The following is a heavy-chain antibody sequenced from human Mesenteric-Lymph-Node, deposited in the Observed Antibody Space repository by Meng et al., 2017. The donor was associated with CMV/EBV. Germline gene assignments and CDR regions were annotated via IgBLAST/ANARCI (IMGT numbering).Heavy chain of an antibody. Sequence: ASVKVSCKASGYTFTGYYMHWVRQAPGQGLEWMGWINPNSGGTNYAQKFPGRVTMTRDTSISTAYMELSRLRSDDTAVYYCARNQGATSSYYYYYGMDVWGQGTTVTVSS. CDR1: GYTFTGYY. J-gene: IGHJ6*02. CDR2: INPNSGGT. V-gene: IGHV1-2*02. D-gene: IGHD5-12*01. CDR3: ARNQGATSSYYYYYGMDV.